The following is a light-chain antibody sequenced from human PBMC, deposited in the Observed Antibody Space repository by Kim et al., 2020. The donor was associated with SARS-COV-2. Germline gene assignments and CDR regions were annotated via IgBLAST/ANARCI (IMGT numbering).Light chain of an antibody. CDR1: QSVSSN. CDR2: GAY. CDR3: QQYNNWPPIT. Sequence: PGKSATLSCRASQSVSSNLAWYQQKPGQAPRLLIYGAYTRATGIPARFSGSGSGTEFTLTISSLQSEDFAVYYCQQYNNWPPITFGGGTKVDIK. V-gene: IGKV3-15*01. J-gene: IGKJ4*01.